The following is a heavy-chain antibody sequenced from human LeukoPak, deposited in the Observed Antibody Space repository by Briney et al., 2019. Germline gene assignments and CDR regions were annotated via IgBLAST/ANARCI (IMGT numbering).Heavy chain of an antibody. D-gene: IGHD5-12*01. Sequence: PSETLSLTCTVSGGSISSYYWSWIRQPPGKGLEWIGYIYYSGRTNYNPSLKSRVSMSVDTSKNHFSLKLSSVTAAATAVFYCARSMGSGYADDAFDIWGQGTMVTVSS. CDR2: IYYSGRT. J-gene: IGHJ3*02. CDR3: ARSMGSGYADDAFDI. CDR1: GGSISSYY. V-gene: IGHV4-59*01.